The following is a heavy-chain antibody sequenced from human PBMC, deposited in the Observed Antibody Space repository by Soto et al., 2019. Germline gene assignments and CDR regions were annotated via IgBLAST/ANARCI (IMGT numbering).Heavy chain of an antibody. J-gene: IGHJ6*02. CDR3: ARDPTGTKLRGYYYYGMDV. CDR1: GFTFSSYG. CDR2: IWYDGSNK. D-gene: IGHD1-7*01. V-gene: IGHV3-33*01. Sequence: QVQLVESGGGVVQPGRSLRLSCAASGFTFSSYGMHWVRQAPGKGLEWVAVIWYDGSNKYYADSVKGRFTISRDNSKNTLYLQMNSQRAEDTAVYYCARDPTGTKLRGYYYYGMDVWGQGTTVTVSS.